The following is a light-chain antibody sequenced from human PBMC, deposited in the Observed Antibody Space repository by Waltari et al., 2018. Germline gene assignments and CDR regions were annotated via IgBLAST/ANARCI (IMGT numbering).Light chain of an antibody. CDR3: SSYTTGSTYVI. J-gene: IGLJ2*01. V-gene: IGLV2-14*01. CDR2: AVT. Sequence: QSALTQPASVSGSPGQSITISCPGTSSDVGGHNYVSWYQLHPAKAPNLIIYAVTYRPSGVSTRFSGSKSGNTASLTLSGLQAEDEADYYCSSYTTGSTYVIFGGGTKLTVL. CDR1: SSDVGGHNY.